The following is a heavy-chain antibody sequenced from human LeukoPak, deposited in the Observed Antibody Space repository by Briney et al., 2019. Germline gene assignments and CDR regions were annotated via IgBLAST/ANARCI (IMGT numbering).Heavy chain of an antibody. Sequence: SETLSLTCTVSGGSISGCHWCWVRHPPRQGLEWLGYIYYSGSSNYNPSLKSRVTMSADTSKNQFSLKLSSVTAADTAVYYCARVPRSYYYYYYMDVWGKGTTVTVSS. J-gene: IGHJ6*03. CDR2: IYYSGSS. V-gene: IGHV4-59*13. CDR1: GGSISGCH. CDR3: ARVPRSYYYYYYMDV.